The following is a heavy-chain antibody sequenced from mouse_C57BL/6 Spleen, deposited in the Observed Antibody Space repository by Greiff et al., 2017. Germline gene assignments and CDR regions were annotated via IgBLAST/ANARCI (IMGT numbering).Heavy chain of an antibody. V-gene: IGHV1-52*01. J-gene: IGHJ2*01. CDR3: ARLYYGNPNFDY. Sequence: QVQLQQPGAELVRPGSSVKLSCKASGYTFTSYWMHWVKQRPIQGLEWIGNIDPSDSETHYNQKFKDKATLTVDKSSSTAYMQISSLTSEDSAVYYCARLYYGNPNFDYWGQGTTLTVSS. D-gene: IGHD2-1*01. CDR1: GYTFTSYW. CDR2: IDPSDSET.